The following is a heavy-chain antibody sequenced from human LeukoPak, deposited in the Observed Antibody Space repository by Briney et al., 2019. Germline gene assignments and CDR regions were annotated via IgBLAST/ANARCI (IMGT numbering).Heavy chain of an antibody. V-gene: IGHV4-59*01. CDR1: GGSISSYY. CDR3: ARGARMWFGELLWGNWFDP. CDR2: IYYSGST. D-gene: IGHD3-10*01. Sequence: SETLSLTCTVSGGSISSYYWSWIRQPPWKGLEWIGYIYYSGSTNYNPSLKSRVTISVDTSKNQFSLKLSSVTAADTAVYYCARGARMWFGELLWGNWFDPWGRGTLVTVSS. J-gene: IGHJ5*02.